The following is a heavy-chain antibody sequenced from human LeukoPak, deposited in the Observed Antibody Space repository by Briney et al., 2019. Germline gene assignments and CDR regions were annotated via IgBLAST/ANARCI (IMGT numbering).Heavy chain of an antibody. D-gene: IGHD3-10*01. Sequence: GGSMRLSCAASGFTFSEYAMSWVRQGPGKGLAWVSSMSAGGGSTYYADSVKGRFTISRDNSKNTLYLQMNSLRAEDTAVYYCARTSREFNDCDYWGQGTLVTVPS. CDR2: MSAGGGST. V-gene: IGHV3-23*01. J-gene: IGHJ4*02. CDR3: ARTSREFNDCDY. CDR1: GFTFSEYA.